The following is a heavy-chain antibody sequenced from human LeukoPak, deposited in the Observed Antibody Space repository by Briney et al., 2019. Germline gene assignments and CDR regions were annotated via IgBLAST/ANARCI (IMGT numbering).Heavy chain of an antibody. Sequence: GGSLRLSCAASGFTFSSYAMHWARQAPGKGLEWVAVISYDGSNKYYADSVKGRFTISRDNSKNTLYLQMNSLRAEDTAVYYCARDRVAFDIWGQGTMVTVSS. CDR2: ISYDGSNK. CDR1: GFTFSSYA. CDR3: ARDRVAFDI. J-gene: IGHJ3*02. V-gene: IGHV3-30*04.